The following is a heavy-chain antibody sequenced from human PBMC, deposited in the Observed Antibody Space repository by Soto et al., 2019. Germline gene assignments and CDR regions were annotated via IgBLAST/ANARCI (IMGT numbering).Heavy chain of an antibody. J-gene: IGHJ4*02. V-gene: IGHV1-18*01. CDR3: ARPRTYYYDSSGYYIDY. Sequence: GASVKVSCKASGYTFTSYGITWVRQAPGQGLEWMGWISVYNGNTDYAQKLQGRVTMTTDTSTSTAYMELRSLRSDDTAVYYCARPRTYYYDSSGYYIDYWGQGTLVTVS. CDR2: ISVYNGNT. CDR1: GYTFTSYG. D-gene: IGHD3-22*01.